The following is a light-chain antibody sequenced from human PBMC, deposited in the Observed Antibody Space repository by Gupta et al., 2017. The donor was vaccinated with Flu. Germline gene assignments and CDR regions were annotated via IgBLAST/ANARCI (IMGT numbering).Light chain of an antibody. CDR3: RQALQTPLT. J-gene: IGKJ4*01. V-gene: IGKV2-28*01. CDR1: QRRLQINGHNY. CDR2: LGS. Sequence: VTPGEPASISCSTSQRRLQINGHNYLDWYVQKPGQSPQLLIYLGSTGASGVPDRISGSGSGTXFTLKIXRGEAEDVGVYCCRQALQTPLTFGXGTKVEIK.